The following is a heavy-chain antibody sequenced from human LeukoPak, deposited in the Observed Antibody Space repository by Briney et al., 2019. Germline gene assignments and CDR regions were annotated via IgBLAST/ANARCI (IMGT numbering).Heavy chain of an antibody. Sequence: SETLSLTCTVSGGSISSYYWSWIRQPPGKGLEWIGYIYYSGSTNYNPSLKSRVTISVDTSKNQFSLKLSPVTAADTAVYYCARRAAVAGSFFDYWGQGTLVTVSS. CDR1: GGSISSYY. J-gene: IGHJ4*02. CDR2: IYYSGST. CDR3: ARRAAVAGSFFDY. D-gene: IGHD6-19*01. V-gene: IGHV4-59*08.